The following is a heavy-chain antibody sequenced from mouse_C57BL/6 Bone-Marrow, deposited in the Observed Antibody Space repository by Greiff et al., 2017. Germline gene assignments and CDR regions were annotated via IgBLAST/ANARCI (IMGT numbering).Heavy chain of an antibody. D-gene: IGHD2-2*01. CDR2: IYPGSGST. J-gene: IGHJ2*01. CDR3: ARGGYYGDDGDYFDD. CDR1: GYTFTSYW. V-gene: IGHV1-55*01. Sequence: QVQLQQPGAELVNPGASVKMSCKASGYTFTSYWITWVKQRPGQGLEWIGDIYPGSGSTNYNEKFKSKATLTVDTSSSTAYMQLRSLTSEDSAVYYCARGGYYGDDGDYFDDWGQGTTLTVSS.